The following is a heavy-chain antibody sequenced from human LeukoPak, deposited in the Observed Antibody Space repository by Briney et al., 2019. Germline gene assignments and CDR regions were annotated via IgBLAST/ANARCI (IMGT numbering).Heavy chain of an antibody. V-gene: IGHV1-69*05. CDR2: IIPIFGST. J-gene: IGHJ6*03. Sequence: ASVKVSCKASGGSFSSYAISWVRQAPGQGPEWMGGIIPIFGSTKYAEKYQGRVTMTTDESTGTAYMELRSLRSDDMAVYFCARGSYDFWRGHYSRDNYHYYMDVWGTGTTVTVSS. CDR3: ARGSYDFWRGHYSRDNYHYYMDV. D-gene: IGHD3-3*01. CDR1: GGSFSSYA.